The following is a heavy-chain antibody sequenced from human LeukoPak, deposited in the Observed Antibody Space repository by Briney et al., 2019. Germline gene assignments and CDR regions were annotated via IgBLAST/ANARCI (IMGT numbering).Heavy chain of an antibody. J-gene: IGHJ4*02. Sequence: GGSPRLSCAAPGFMFHDYAIHWVRQAPGKGLEWVSLISGDGGSTFYADSVKGRFTISRDNSKNSLYLQMSSLRSEDTALYYCARESESSGWYDYWGQGTLVTVSS. V-gene: IGHV3-43*02. CDR3: ARESESSGWYDY. CDR2: ISGDGGST. D-gene: IGHD6-19*01. CDR1: GFMFHDYA.